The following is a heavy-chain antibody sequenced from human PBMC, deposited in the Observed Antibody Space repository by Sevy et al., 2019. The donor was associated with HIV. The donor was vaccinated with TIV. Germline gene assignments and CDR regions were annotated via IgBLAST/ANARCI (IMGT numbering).Heavy chain of an antibody. J-gene: IGHJ6*02. V-gene: IGHV3-21*01. CDR2: ISSSSSYI. CDR3: ARDYVVPTTIDYFYYGMDV. CDR1: GFTFSSYN. Sequence: GGSLRLSCAASGFTFSSYNMNWVRQAPGKGLEWVSSISSSSSYIYYTDSLKGRFTISRDNAKNSLYLQMNSLTAEDTAVYYCARDYVVPTTIDYFYYGMDVRGQGTTVTVSS. D-gene: IGHD2-2*01.